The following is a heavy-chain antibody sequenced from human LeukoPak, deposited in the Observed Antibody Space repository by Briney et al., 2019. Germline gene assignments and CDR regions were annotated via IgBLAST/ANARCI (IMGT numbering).Heavy chain of an antibody. CDR2: ISSSSIHI. V-gene: IGHV3-21*01. D-gene: IGHD2-21*02. CDR3: ARVTTAGIF. Sequence: GGSLRLSCAASGFTFSTYSMRWVRQAPGKGLEWVSSISSSSIHIYYADSVKGRFTISRDNAKNSLYLQMNSLRAEDTAVYYCARVTTAGIFWGQGTLVTVSS. CDR1: GFTFSTYS. J-gene: IGHJ4*02.